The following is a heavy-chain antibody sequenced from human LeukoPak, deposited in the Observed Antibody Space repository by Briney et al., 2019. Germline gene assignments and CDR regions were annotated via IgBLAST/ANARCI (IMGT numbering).Heavy chain of an antibody. CDR3: ARHRRGVYTYYDILTGYSTHDY. CDR2: IYHSGST. D-gene: IGHD3-9*01. CDR1: GYSISSGYY. Sequence: SETLSLTCAVSGYSISSGYYWGWIRQPPGKGLEWIGSIYHSGSTYYNPSLKSRVTISIDTSKNQFSLKLSSVTAADTAVYYCARHRRGVYTYYDILTGYSTHDYWGQGTLVTVSS. J-gene: IGHJ4*02. V-gene: IGHV4-38-2*01.